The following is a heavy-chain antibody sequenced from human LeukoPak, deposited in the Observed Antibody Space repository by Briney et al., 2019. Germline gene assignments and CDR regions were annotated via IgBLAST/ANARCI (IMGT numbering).Heavy chain of an antibody. Sequence: PGGSLRLSCAVSGFTFSRYEMNWVRQAPGKGLEWVSYIGVSGSSIHYADSVKGRFTISRDNAKNSLYLQMNSLRAEDTAVYYCARERSVVPAAISGEIDYWGQGTLVTVSS. CDR1: GFTFSRYE. J-gene: IGHJ4*02. D-gene: IGHD2-2*02. V-gene: IGHV3-48*03. CDR2: IGVSGSSI. CDR3: ARERSVVPAAISGEIDY.